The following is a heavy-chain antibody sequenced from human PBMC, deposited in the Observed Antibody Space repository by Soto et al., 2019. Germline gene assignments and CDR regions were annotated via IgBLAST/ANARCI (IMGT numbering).Heavy chain of an antibody. Sequence: GESLKISCKGSGYSFTSYWIGWVRQMPGKGLEWMGIIYPGDSDTRYSPSFQGQVTISADKSISTAYLQWSSLKASDTAMYYCARLSTSDGDYVSEVSYFDYWGQGTLVTVSS. CDR2: IYPGDSDT. J-gene: IGHJ4*02. V-gene: IGHV5-51*01. CDR1: GYSFTSYW. D-gene: IGHD4-17*01. CDR3: ARLSTSDGDYVSEVSYFDY.